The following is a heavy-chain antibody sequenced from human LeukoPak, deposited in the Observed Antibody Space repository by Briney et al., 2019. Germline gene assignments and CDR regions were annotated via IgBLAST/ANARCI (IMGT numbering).Heavy chain of an antibody. V-gene: IGHV3-66*01. CDR3: ARGNWSGSDYLFDY. D-gene: IGHD1-26*01. CDR2: IYSGGST. CDR1: GFTVSSNY. Sequence: GGSLRLSCAASGFTVSSNYMSWVRQAPGKGLEGVSVIYSGGSTYYADSVKGRFTISRDNSKNTLYLQMNSLRAEDTAVYYCARGNWSGSDYLFDYWGQGTLVTASS. J-gene: IGHJ4*02.